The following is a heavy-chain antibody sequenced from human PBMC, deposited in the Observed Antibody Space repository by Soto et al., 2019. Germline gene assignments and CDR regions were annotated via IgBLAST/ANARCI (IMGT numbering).Heavy chain of an antibody. J-gene: IGHJ4*02. CDR2: INPSGGST. Sequence: ASVKVSCKASGYTFTSYYMHWVRQAPGQGLEWKGIINPSGGSTSYAQKFQGRVTMTRDTSTSTVYMEQSSLRSEDTAVYYCARVGDIAAADYYFDYWGQGTLVTVSS. CDR3: ARVGDIAAADYYFDY. D-gene: IGHD6-13*01. V-gene: IGHV1-46*01. CDR1: GYTFTSYY.